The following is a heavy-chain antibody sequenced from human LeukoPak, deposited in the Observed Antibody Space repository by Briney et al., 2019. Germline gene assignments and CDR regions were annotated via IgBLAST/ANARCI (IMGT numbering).Heavy chain of an antibody. Sequence: GGSLRLSCAASGFTFSTYAISWVRQAPGKGLEWVSGISGSGGSTYYADSAKGRFTISRDNSKNTLYLQMNSLRAEDTAVYYCAKDPPYDFWSGYYLDWGQGTLVTVSS. CDR3: AKDPPYDFWSGYYLD. V-gene: IGHV3-23*01. D-gene: IGHD3-3*01. CDR1: GFTFSTYA. J-gene: IGHJ4*02. CDR2: ISGSGGST.